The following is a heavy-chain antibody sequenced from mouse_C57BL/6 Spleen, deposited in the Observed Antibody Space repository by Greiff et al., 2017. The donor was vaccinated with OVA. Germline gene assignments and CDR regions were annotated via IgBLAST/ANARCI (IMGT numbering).Heavy chain of an antibody. Sequence: DVMLVESGGGLVKPGGSLKLSCAASGFTFSDYGMHWVRQAPEKGLEWVAYISSGSSTIYYADTVKGRFTISRDNAKNTLFLQMTSLRSEDTAMYYCARVLRLLNYAMDYWGQGTSVTVSS. CDR3: ARVLRLLNYAMDY. J-gene: IGHJ4*01. D-gene: IGHD1-2*01. CDR1: GFTFSDYG. V-gene: IGHV5-17*01. CDR2: ISSGSSTI.